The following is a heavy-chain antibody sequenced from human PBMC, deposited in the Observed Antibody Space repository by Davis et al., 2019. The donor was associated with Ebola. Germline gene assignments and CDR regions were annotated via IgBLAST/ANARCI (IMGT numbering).Heavy chain of an antibody. CDR1: GFPFSSYS. CDR3: ARWGWLLYYFDD. CDR2: ISSSSSTI. D-gene: IGHD3-3*01. V-gene: IGHV3-48*02. Sequence: GESLKISCAASGFPFSSYSMNWVRQAQGKGLEWVSYISSSSSTIYYADSVKGRVTISRDNAKNSLYLQMNSMRDAEKAVYYCARWGWLLYYFDDVGQGTLVTVSS. J-gene: IGHJ4*02.